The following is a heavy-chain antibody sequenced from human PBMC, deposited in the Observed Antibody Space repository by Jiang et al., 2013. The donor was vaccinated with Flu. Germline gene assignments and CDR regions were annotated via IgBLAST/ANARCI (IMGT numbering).Heavy chain of an antibody. D-gene: IGHD3-22*01. CDR2: ITSRSSYI. J-gene: IGHJ5*02. CDR3: ARAREAYDSSGYYRHTDWFDP. Sequence: VQLVESGGGLVKPGGSLRLSCAASGFIFSSYSMNWVRQAPGKGLEWVSSITSRSSYIHYADSVKGRFTISRDNAKNSLYLQMNSLRAEDTAMYYCARAREAYDSSGYYRHTDWFDPWGQGTLGHRLL. V-gene: IGHV3-21*01. CDR1: GFIFSSYS.